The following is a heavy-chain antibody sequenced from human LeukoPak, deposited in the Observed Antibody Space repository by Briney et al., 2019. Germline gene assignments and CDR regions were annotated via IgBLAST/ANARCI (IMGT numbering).Heavy chain of an antibody. CDR3: AREVGCTNGVCYTGAFDY. CDR1: GGTFSSYA. D-gene: IGHD2-8*01. J-gene: IGHJ4*02. Sequence: ASVKVSCKASGGTFSSYAISWVRQAPGQGLEWMGGIIPIFGTANYAQKFQGRVTITADESTSTAYMELSSLRSEDTAVYYCAREVGCTNGVCYTGAFDYWGQGTLVTVSS. V-gene: IGHV1-69*13. CDR2: IIPIFGTA.